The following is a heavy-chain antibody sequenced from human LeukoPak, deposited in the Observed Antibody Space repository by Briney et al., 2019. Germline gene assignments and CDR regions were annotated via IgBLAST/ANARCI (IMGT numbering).Heavy chain of an antibody. V-gene: IGHV4-59*01. J-gene: IGHJ6*02. CDR2: IYYSGGT. CDR3: ARGMYYYGMDV. Sequence: SETLSLTCTVSGGSISSYYWSWIRQPPGKGLEWIGYIYYSGGTNYNPSLKSRVTISVDTSKNQFSLKLSSVTAADTAVYYCARGMYYYGMDVWGQGTTVTVSS. CDR1: GGSISSYY.